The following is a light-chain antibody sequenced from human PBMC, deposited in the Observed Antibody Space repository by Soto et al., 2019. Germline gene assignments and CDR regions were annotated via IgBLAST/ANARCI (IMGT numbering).Light chain of an antibody. J-gene: IGKJ1*01. V-gene: IGKV3-20*01. CDR3: QQYGSSPRT. CDR2: AAS. Sequence: VVLTHSPDTLSLSPLESATRSFMSSQSVRSSYLAWYQQTPGQTPRLLIYAASSRATGIPDRFSGSGSGTDFSLTISRLEAEDFAVYYCQQYGSSPRTFGQGTKVDIK. CDR1: QSVRSSY.